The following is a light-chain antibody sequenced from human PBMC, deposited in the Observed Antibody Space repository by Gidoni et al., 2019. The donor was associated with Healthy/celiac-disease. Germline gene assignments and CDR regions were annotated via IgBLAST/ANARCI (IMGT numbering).Light chain of an antibody. CDR3: MQALQTPQT. V-gene: IGKV2-28*01. CDR2: LGS. Sequence: DFAMTQSPLSLLVTPGEPAVTCGRTSQSLLHSNGYNYLDWYLQKPGQAPQLLIDLGSRRGYGVPDRFSGRGSSTEFTLKISRVEAEDVGVYYCMQALQTPQTFGQXTKVEIK. J-gene: IGKJ1*01. CDR1: QSLLHSNGYNY.